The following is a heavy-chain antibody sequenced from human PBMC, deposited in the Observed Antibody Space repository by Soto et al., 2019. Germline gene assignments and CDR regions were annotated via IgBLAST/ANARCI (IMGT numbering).Heavy chain of an antibody. Sequence: AGSLRLSCAASGFSFSNYAMNWVRQAPGKGLDWVSVISGSGGRTYYADSVKGRFTVSRDNSKNTLYLQMNSLRAEDTAVYYCAKDHHGALDVFDIRGQGTMVTVSS. V-gene: IGHV3-23*01. CDR2: ISGSGGRT. J-gene: IGHJ3*02. CDR3: AKDHHGALDVFDI. CDR1: GFSFSNYA.